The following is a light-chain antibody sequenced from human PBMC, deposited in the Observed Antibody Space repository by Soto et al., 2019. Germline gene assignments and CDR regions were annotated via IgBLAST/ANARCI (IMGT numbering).Light chain of an antibody. CDR1: QGIRNK. V-gene: IGKV1-17*01. Sequence: DIQMTQSPSSLSASVGDRVTITCRASQGIRNKVGWYQQYPGKAPKRLIYTASSVERGVPSRFSGSGSGTEFTLTISSLQTEDFATYYCQQHNSYPLTFGQGTKVEIK. J-gene: IGKJ1*01. CDR3: QQHNSYPLT. CDR2: TAS.